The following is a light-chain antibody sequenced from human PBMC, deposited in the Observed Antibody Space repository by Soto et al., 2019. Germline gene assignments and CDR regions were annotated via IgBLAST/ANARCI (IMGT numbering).Light chain of an antibody. V-gene: IGKV3-20*01. CDR2: GAS. J-gene: IGKJ5*01. CDR1: QSVSSSY. CDR3: QQYNNWPPIT. Sequence: EIVLTQSPGTLSLSPGERATLSCRASQSVSSSYLAWYQQKPGQAPRLLIYGASSRATGIPDRFSGSGSGTDFTLTISSLQSEDFAVYYCQQYNNWPPITFSQGTRLEIK.